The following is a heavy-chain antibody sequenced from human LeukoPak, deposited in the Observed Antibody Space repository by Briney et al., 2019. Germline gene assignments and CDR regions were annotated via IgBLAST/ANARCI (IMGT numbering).Heavy chain of an antibody. V-gene: IGHV4-39*01. Sequence: SETLSLTCTVSGGSISSSSYYWGWIRQPAGKGPEWIGTIFYVGDTYYNPSLKSRVTMSVDTSKNQFSLRLRSVSTADTAVYYCARTSGSQNVPIDNWGQGIRVTVSS. CDR2: IFYVGDT. CDR3: ARTSGSQNVPIDN. D-gene: IGHD1-26*01. J-gene: IGHJ4*02. CDR1: GGSISSSSYY.